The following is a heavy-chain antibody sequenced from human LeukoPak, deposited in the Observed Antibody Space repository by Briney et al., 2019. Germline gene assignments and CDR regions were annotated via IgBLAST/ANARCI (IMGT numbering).Heavy chain of an antibody. J-gene: IGHJ6*02. CDR2: IGGDGKT. CDR1: GFPFSSYA. Sequence: GGSLRLSCEASGFPFSSYAMTWVRHAPGKRLEWVSSIGGDGKTHYSESVKGRFVISRDNFGGMVFLQLNSLRVEDTALYYCARDLHDYVAMVVWGQGTTVTVSS. D-gene: IGHD4/OR15-4a*01. CDR3: ARDLHDYVAMVV. V-gene: IGHV3-23*01.